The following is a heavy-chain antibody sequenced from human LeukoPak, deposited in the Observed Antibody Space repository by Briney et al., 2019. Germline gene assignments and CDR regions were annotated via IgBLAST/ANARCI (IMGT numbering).Heavy chain of an antibody. V-gene: IGHV3-30-3*01. CDR3: ARDRVVPAAYLFDY. Sequence: GGSLRLSCGASGFTFSSYAMHWVRQAPGKGLEWVAVISYDGSNKYYADSVKGRFTISRDNSKNTLYLQMNSLRAEDTAVYYCARDRVVPAAYLFDYWGQGTLVTVSS. J-gene: IGHJ4*02. D-gene: IGHD2-2*01. CDR2: ISYDGSNK. CDR1: GFTFSSYA.